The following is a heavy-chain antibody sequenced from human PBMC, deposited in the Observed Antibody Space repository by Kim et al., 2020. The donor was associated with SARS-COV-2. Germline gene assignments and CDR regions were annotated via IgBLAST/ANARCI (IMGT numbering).Heavy chain of an antibody. J-gene: IGHJ5*02. V-gene: IGHV4-39*07. CDR2: IYYSGST. CDR3: ARVTTVVRGNWFDP. Sequence: SETLSLTCTVSGGSISSSSYYWGWIRQPPGKGLEWIGSIYYSGSTYYNPSLKSRVTISVDTSKNQFSLKLSSVTAADTAVYYCARVTTVVRGNWFDPWGQGTLVTVSS. CDR1: GGSISSSSYY. D-gene: IGHD4-17*01.